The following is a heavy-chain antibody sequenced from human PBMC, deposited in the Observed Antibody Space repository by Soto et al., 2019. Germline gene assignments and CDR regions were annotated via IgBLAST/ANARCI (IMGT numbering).Heavy chain of an antibody. V-gene: IGHV4-59*01. D-gene: IGHD6-19*01. J-gene: IGHJ6*02. CDR1: GGSISSYY. CDR3: ARGAEQWLPKYYYYGMDV. Sequence: PSETQSLTCTVSGGSISSYYWSWIRQPPGKGLEWIGYIYYSGSTNYNPSLKSRVTISVGTSKNQFSLKLSSVTAADTAVYYCARGAEQWLPKYYYYGMDVWGQGTTVTVSS. CDR2: IYYSGST.